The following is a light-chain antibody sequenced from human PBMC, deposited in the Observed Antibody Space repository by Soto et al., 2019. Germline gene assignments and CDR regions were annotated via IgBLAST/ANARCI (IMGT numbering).Light chain of an antibody. Sequence: QSVLTQPVSVSGSPRQSITISCTGTSSDVGGYNYVSWYQQHPGKAPKLMIYDVSNRPSGVSNRFSGSKSGNTASLTISGLQAEDEADYYCSSYTSSSTYVFGTG. V-gene: IGLV2-14*01. J-gene: IGLJ1*01. CDR1: SSDVGGYNY. CDR3: SSYTSSSTYV. CDR2: DVS.